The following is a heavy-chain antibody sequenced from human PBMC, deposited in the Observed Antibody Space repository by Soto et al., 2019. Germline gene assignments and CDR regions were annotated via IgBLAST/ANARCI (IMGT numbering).Heavy chain of an antibody. D-gene: IGHD6-19*01. V-gene: IGHV3-21*01. J-gene: IGHJ6*04. CDR2: ISSSSSYI. Sequence: VGSLRLSCAASVFTFSSYSMNWVRHSPGKWLEWVSSISSSSSYIYYADSVKGRFTISRDNAKNSLYLQMNSLRAEDTAVYYCGRGRGIVVAGIYYYYGMQVWGEGTTVTVSS. CDR1: VFTFSSYS. CDR3: GRGRGIVVAGIYYYYGMQV.